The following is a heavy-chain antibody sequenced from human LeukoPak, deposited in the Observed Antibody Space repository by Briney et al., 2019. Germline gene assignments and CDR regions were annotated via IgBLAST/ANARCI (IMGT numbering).Heavy chain of an antibody. J-gene: IGHJ4*02. CDR2: ISAYNVNT. CDR3: ARDPGVVVAVTAPGLDY. D-gene: IGHD2-15*01. V-gene: IGHV1-18*01. Sequence: ASVKVSCKASGYTFTSYGITWVRPAPGQGLEWMGWISAYNVNTNNAQKFQGRVIMTIDTSTSTTYMELRSLRSDDTAVYYCARDPGVVVAVTAPGLDYWGQGTLVTVSS. CDR1: GYTFTSYG.